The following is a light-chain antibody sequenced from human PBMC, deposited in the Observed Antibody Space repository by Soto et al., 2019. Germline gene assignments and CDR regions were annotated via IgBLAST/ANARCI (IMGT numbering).Light chain of an antibody. CDR2: GAS. J-gene: IGKJ3*01. Sequence: EIVLTQSPGTLSLSPGERATLSCRASQSVSSSYLAWYQQKPGQAPRLLIYGASSRATGIPDRFSGSGSWTDFTLTISGLEPEDFAVYYCQQYCSSPPTFGPRTKVDIK. V-gene: IGKV3-20*01. CDR1: QSVSSSY. CDR3: QQYCSSPPT.